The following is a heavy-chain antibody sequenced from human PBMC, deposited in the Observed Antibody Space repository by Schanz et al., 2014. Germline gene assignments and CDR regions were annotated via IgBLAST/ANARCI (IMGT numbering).Heavy chain of an antibody. V-gene: IGHV4-59*12. Sequence: QLQLQESGPGLVKPSETLSLTCTVSGGSISSYYWSWIRQPPGKGLEWIGYIYYSGDTNYNPSLKSRVTISVDTSKTRFSLILRSVTAADTAVYYCARSPGHFPGWFDSWGQGTLVTVSS. CDR1: GGSISSYY. J-gene: IGHJ5*01. CDR2: IYYSGDT. CDR3: ARSPGHFPGWFDS.